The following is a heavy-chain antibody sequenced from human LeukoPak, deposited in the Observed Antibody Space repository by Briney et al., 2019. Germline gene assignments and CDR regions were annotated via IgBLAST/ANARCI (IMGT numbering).Heavy chain of an antibody. CDR2: IDPSDSYS. Sequence: GESLKISCKGSGYSFTNYGISWVRQVPGKGLEWMGRIDPSDSYSNYGPSFQGHVTISADRSISTAYLQWRSLKASDTAMYYCARQLDYYDKRNYWGQGTLVTVAS. J-gene: IGHJ4*02. V-gene: IGHV5-10-1*01. CDR3: ARQLDYYDKRNY. CDR1: GYSFTNYG. D-gene: IGHD3-22*01.